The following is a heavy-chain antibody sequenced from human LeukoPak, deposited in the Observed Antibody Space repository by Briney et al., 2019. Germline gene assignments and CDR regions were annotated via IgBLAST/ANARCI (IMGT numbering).Heavy chain of an antibody. CDR2: ISESGDVT. CDR1: GFTFSSYP. D-gene: IGHD6-6*01. J-gene: IGHJ4*02. Sequence: GGSLRVSCVVSGFTFSSYPMSWVRQAPGKGLEWVSVISESGDVTHYADSMKGRFTISRDNTKNTLNLHMDGLRDEDTAIYYCARDSSHYLGSSDYWGQGPLVTVSS. V-gene: IGHV3-23*01. CDR3: ARDSSHYLGSSDY.